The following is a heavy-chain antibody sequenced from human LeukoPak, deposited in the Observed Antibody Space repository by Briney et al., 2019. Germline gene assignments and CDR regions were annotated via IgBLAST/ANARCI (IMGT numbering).Heavy chain of an antibody. V-gene: IGHV3-23*01. CDR1: GFTFSSYA. CDR2: ISGSGGST. D-gene: IGHD7-27*01. CDR3: AKDSNWGSDYYFDY. Sequence: GGSLRLSCAASGFTFSSYAMSWVRQAPGKGLGWVSAISGSGGSTYYADSVKGRFTISRDNSKNTLYLKMNSLRGEDTAVYYCAKDSNWGSDYYFDYWGQGTLVTVSS. J-gene: IGHJ4*02.